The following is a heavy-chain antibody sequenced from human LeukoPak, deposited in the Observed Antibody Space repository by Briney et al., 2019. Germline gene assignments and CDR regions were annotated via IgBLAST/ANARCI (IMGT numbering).Heavy chain of an antibody. CDR2: NFYTGST. J-gene: IGHJ4*02. V-gene: IGHV4-59*08. Sequence: SETLSLTCTVSGGSISSYYWSWIRQPPGTGLEWIGNNFYTGSTKYSPSLESRVTLSVDTSKNQFSLKLTSVTAADTAVYYCARIYSASPYCFDYWGQGTLVTVSS. CDR1: GGSISSYY. CDR3: ARIYSASPYCFDY. D-gene: IGHD5-12*01.